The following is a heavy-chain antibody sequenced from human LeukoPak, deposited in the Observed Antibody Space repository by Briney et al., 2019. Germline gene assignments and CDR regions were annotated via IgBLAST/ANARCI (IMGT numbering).Heavy chain of an antibody. CDR3: ARAEVYYDSSGYYYDWFDP. D-gene: IGHD3-22*01. V-gene: IGHV1-8*02. CDR1: GYTFTSYD. J-gene: IGHJ5*02. CDR2: MNPNSGNT. Sequence: ASVKVSCKASGYTFTSYDINWVRQATGQGLEWMGWMNPNSGNTGYAQKFQGRVTMTRDMSTSTVYMELSSLRSEDTAVYYCARAEVYYDSSGYYYDWFDPWGQGTLVTVSS.